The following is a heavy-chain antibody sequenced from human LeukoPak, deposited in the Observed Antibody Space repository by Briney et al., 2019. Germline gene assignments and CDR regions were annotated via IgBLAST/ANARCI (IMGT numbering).Heavy chain of an antibody. V-gene: IGHV1-18*01. Sequence: ASVKVSCKASGYTYFRYGVTGVRQAAGQGLEWMGWINGDSDSTNYAQKFQDKVTMPTDTSTNTAYLELRSLTSDDTAIYYCARARIYYDGSGHYYPDYWGQGTLLTVSS. CDR1: GYTYFRYG. J-gene: IGHJ4*02. D-gene: IGHD3-22*01. CDR2: INGDSDST. CDR3: ARARIYYDGSGHYYPDY.